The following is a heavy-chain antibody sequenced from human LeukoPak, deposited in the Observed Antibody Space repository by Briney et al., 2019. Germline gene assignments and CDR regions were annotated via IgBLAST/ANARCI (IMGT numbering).Heavy chain of an antibody. J-gene: IGHJ4*02. D-gene: IGHD3-9*01. CDR1: GFTFSSYG. V-gene: IGHV3-23*01. CDR3: AKDMFPYYDILTGYYIADY. CDR2: ISGSGGST. Sequence: GGSLRLSCAASGFTFSSYGMSWVRQAPGKGLEWVSAISGSGGSTYYADSVKGRFTISRDNSKNTLYLQMNSLRAEDTAVYYCAKDMFPYYDILTGYYIADYWGQGTLVTVSS.